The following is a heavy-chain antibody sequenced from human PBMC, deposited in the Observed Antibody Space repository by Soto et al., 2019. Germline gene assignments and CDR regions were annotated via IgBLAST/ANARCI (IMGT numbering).Heavy chain of an antibody. CDR3: AGRCSTITCLDL. V-gene: IGHV1-18*01. D-gene: IGHD3-10*01. Sequence: QVQLVQSGAEVKKPGASVKVSCKASGYTFTSYGICWVRQAPGQGLEWMGWISGYNGNTNYAQNLQGRVTMTTVTTTTTSHIAHRSLRILDTAVYYCAGRCSTITCLDLWGRGTQVIVSS. CDR2: ISGYNGNT. CDR1: GYTFTSYG. J-gene: IGHJ2*01.